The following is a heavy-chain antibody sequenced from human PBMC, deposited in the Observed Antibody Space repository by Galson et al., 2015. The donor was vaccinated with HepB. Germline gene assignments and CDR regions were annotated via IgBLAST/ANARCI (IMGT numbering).Heavy chain of an antibody. CDR1: GGTFSSYG. V-gene: IGHV1-69*13. Sequence: SVKVSCKASGGTFSSYGISWVRQAPGQGLEWTGGIIPTFGIANHAQKFQGRVTITADESTSTAYMELSSLRSEDTAVYYCVRDNMGRIAAAVPNWFDPWGQGTLVTVSS. D-gene: IGHD6-13*01. J-gene: IGHJ5*02. CDR2: IIPTFGIA. CDR3: VRDNMGRIAAAVPNWFDP.